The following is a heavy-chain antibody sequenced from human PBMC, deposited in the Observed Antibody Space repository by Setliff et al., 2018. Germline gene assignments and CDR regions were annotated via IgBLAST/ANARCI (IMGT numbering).Heavy chain of an antibody. D-gene: IGHD2-2*01. CDR1: GYTFTDFG. CDR2: ISPYTGNT. J-gene: IGHJ4*02. CDR3: SRLVRYCTTTSCQGASGAEF. Sequence: ASVKVSCKASGYTFTDFGINWVRQAPGQGLEWMGWISPYTGNTYYAQKFQGRVTMTTDTSTSTAYLELRSLTSDDTAVYYCSRLVRYCTTTSCQGASGAEFWGQGTLVTVSS. V-gene: IGHV1-18*01.